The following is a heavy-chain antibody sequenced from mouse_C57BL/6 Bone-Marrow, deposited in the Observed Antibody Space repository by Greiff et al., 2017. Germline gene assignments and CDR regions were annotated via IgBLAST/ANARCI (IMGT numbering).Heavy chain of an antibody. CDR1: GFTFSSYA. Sequence: EVKLMESGGGLVKPGGSLKLSCAASGFTFSSYAMSWVRQTPEKRLEWVATISDGGSYTYYPDNVKGRFTISRDNAKNNLYLQMSHLKSEDTAMYYCARTNWDGIAYWGQGTLDTVSA. V-gene: IGHV5-4*03. D-gene: IGHD4-1*01. J-gene: IGHJ3*01. CDR3: ARTNWDGIAY. CDR2: ISDGGSYT.